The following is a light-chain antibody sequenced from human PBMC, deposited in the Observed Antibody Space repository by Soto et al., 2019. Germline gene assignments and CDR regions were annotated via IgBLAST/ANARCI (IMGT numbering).Light chain of an antibody. CDR2: APS. Sequence: ILLTQSPSSLSASVLDRVPITCRASQGIDTSLAWYQQKPGKAPKLLIYAPSNFQSGVPSRFSGSGSGTHFTLTISSLQPEDFATYYCQKYDNAPWTFGQGTKVDIK. CDR3: QKYDNAPWT. V-gene: IGKV1-9*01. J-gene: IGKJ1*01. CDR1: QGIDTS.